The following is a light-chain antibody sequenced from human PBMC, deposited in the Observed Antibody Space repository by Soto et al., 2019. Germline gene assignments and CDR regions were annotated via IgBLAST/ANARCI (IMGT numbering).Light chain of an antibody. V-gene: IGLV2-14*01. Sequence: QSALTQPASVSGSPGQSITISCTGTSSDVGGYKYVSWYQQHPGKAPKLMIYEVSNRPSGVSNRFSGSKSGNTASLTISGLQAEDEADYYCSSYTSSSKVIFGGGTKVTVL. CDR2: EVS. J-gene: IGLJ2*01. CDR3: SSYTSSSKVI. CDR1: SSDVGGYKY.